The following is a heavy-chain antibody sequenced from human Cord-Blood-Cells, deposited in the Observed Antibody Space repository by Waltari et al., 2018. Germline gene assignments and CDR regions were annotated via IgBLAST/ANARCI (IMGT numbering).Heavy chain of an antibody. CDR2: IIPIFGTA. Sequence: QVQLVQSGAEVKKPGSSVKVSCKASGGTFSSYAISWVRQAPGHGLEWMGGIIPIFGTANYAQKFQGRVTMTADKSTSTAYMELSSLRSEDTAVYYCARDMWRFLEWLPDYYGMDVWGQGTTVTVSS. J-gene: IGHJ6*02. CDR3: ARDMWRFLEWLPDYYGMDV. D-gene: IGHD3-3*01. V-gene: IGHV1-69*06. CDR1: GGTFSSYA.